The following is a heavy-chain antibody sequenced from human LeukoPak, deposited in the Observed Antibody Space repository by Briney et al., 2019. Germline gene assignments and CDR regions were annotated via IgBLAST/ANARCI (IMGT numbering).Heavy chain of an antibody. V-gene: IGHV1-18*04. CDR3: ARDTCSGGSCYWGY. CDR1: GYTFTSYG. J-gene: IGHJ4*02. CDR2: ISAYNGNT. Sequence: ASVKVSCKASGYTFTSYGISWVRQAPGQGLDWMGWISAYNGNTNYAQKLQGRVTMTTDTSTSTAYIELMSLRSDDTAVYYCARDTCSGGSCYWGYWGQGTLVTVSS. D-gene: IGHD2-15*01.